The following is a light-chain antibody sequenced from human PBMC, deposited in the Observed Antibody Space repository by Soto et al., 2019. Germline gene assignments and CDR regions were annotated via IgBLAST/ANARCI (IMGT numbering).Light chain of an antibody. CDR3: RHDDHVQVT. CDR1: QSISSW. V-gene: IGKV1-33*01. J-gene: IGKJ5*01. Sequence: GARVTITCRASQSISSWLAWYQQKPGKAPNLLIYDASNLETGVPSRFSGGGSGTDFTFTITSLQPEDIATYYCRHDDHVQVTFGQGTRLEIK. CDR2: DAS.